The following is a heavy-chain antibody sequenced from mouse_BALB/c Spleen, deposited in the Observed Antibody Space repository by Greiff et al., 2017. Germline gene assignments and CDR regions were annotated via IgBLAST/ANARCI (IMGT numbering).Heavy chain of an antibody. CDR2: ISSGGSYT. Sequence: VESGGGLVKPGGSLKLSCAASGFTFSSYTMSWVRQTPEKRLEWVATISSGGSYTYYPDSVKGRFTISRDNAKNTLYLQMSSLKSEDTAMYYCTTYDYWGQGTTLTVSS. CDR3: TTYDY. V-gene: IGHV5-6-4*01. CDR1: GFTFSSYT. J-gene: IGHJ2*01.